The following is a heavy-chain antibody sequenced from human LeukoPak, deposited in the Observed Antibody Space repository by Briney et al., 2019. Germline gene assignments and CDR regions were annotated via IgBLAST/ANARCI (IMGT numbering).Heavy chain of an antibody. D-gene: IGHD6-13*01. Sequence: GGSLRLSCAASGFTFSSYAMSWVRQAPGKGLEWVSSISVTGGGTYYGDSVKGRFTISRDNSKNTLYLQVNSLRAEDTALYYCAKGQKQFDYWGQGTLVTVSS. J-gene: IGHJ4*01. CDR3: AKGQKQFDY. V-gene: IGHV3-23*01. CDR1: GFTFSSYA. CDR2: ISVTGGGT.